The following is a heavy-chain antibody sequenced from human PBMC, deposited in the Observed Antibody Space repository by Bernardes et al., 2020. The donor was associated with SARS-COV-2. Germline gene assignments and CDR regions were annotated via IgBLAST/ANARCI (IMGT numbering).Heavy chain of an antibody. CDR1: GFTFSSYA. CDR3: AKLTDFDWLLTLQYYYYYGMDV. CDR2: ISGSGGST. D-gene: IGHD3-9*01. J-gene: IGHJ6*02. V-gene: IGHV3-23*01. Sequence: GGSLRLSRAASGFTFSSYAMSWVRQAPGKGLEWVSAISGSGGSTYYADSVKGRFTISRDNSKNTLYLQMNSLRAEDTAVYYCAKLTDFDWLLTLQYYYYYGMDVWGQGTTVTVSS.